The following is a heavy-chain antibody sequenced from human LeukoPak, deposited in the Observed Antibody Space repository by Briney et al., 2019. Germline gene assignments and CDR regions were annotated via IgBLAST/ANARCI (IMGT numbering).Heavy chain of an antibody. CDR1: GISVSNDY. Sequence: GGSLRLSCAASGISVSNDYMSWVRQAPGKGLEWVSAIYADGYTRDAASVKGRFSISRHNSKNTVYLQMDNLRPEDTAVYYCARNRRGEKDFDVWGPGTMVTVSS. CDR3: ARNRRGEKDFDV. J-gene: IGHJ3*01. CDR2: IYADGYT. V-gene: IGHV3-53*04.